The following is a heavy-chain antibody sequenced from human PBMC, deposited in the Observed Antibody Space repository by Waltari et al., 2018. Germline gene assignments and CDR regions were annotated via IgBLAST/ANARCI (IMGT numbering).Heavy chain of an antibody. D-gene: IGHD5-12*01. V-gene: IGHV3-23*01. CDR2: VSVRCGST. CDR1: GFTFSSYA. CDR3: AKVTWGGYDSGGYCDY. Sequence: EVQLLESGGGLVQPGGSLRLSCAASGFTFSSYAMSWVRQAPRKGLRWVSDVSVRCGSTYYADSVKGRFTISGDNSKNTLYLQMNSLRAEDTAVYYCAKVTWGGYDSGGYCDYWGQGTLVTVSS. J-gene: IGHJ4*02.